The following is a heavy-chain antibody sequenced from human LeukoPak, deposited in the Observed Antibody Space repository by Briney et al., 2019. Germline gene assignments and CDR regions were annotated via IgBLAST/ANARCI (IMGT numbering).Heavy chain of an antibody. CDR2: IYYSGST. D-gene: IGHD3-22*01. V-gene: IGHV4-39*01. CDR3: ALTYYYDSSGYYYDY. Sequence: PSETLSLTCTVSGGSISSSSYYWGWIRQPPGKGLEWIGSIYYSGSTYYNPSLKSRVTISVDTSENQFSLKLSSVTAADTAVYYCALTYYYDSSGYYYDYWGQGTLVTVSS. CDR1: GGSISSSSYY. J-gene: IGHJ4*02.